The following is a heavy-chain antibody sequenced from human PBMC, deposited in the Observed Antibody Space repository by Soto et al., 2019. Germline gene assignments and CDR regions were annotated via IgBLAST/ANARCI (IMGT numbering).Heavy chain of an antibody. CDR1: GGTFSSYA. Sequence: QVQLVQSGAEVKKPGSSVKVSCKASGGTFSSYAISWVRQAPGQGLEWMGGIIPIFGTANYAQKFQGRVTITADESTSTAYMELSSLRSEDTAVYYCARDPHIVARRELRNWFVPWGQGTLVTVSS. CDR3: ARDPHIVARRELRNWFVP. D-gene: IGHD5-12*01. V-gene: IGHV1-69*01. J-gene: IGHJ5*02. CDR2: IIPIFGTA.